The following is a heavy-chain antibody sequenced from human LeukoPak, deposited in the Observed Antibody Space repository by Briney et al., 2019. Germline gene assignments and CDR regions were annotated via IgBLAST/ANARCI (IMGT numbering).Heavy chain of an antibody. CDR1: GGSISSYY. Sequence: SETLSLTCTVSGGSISSYYWSWIRQPPGKGLEWIGDIYYRGSTNYTPSLKSRVTISVDTSNNQFSLKLSSVTAADTAVYYCAISGSYSDYWGQGTLVTVSS. D-gene: IGHD1-26*01. J-gene: IGHJ4*02. CDR2: IYYRGST. V-gene: IGHV4-59*01. CDR3: AISGSYSDY.